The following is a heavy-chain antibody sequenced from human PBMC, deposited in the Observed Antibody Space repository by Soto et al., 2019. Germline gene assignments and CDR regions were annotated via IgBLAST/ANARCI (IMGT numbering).Heavy chain of an antibody. CDR2: ISYDGSNK. CDR1: GFTFSSYG. Sequence: QVQLVESGGGVVQPGRSLRLSCAASGFTFSSYGMHWVRQAPGKGLEWVAVISYDGSNKYYADSVKGRFTISRDNSKNTLYLQMNSRKAEDTAVYYCAKDVVVGATTGLGDYYYYYGMDVWGQATTVTVSS. J-gene: IGHJ6*02. CDR3: AKDVVVGATTGLGDYYYYYGMDV. D-gene: IGHD1-26*01. V-gene: IGHV3-30*18.